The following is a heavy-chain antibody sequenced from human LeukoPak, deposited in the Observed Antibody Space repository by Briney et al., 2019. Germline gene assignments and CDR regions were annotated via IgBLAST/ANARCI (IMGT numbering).Heavy chain of an antibody. Sequence: PGGSLRLSCAASGFTFSSYAMHWVRQAPGKGLEWVAVISYDGSNKYYADSVKGRFTISRDNSKNTLYLQMNSLRAEDTAVYYCAKDWGTGRELLYYFDYWGQGTLVTVSS. V-gene: IGHV3-30*04. D-gene: IGHD1-26*01. J-gene: IGHJ4*02. CDR3: AKDWGTGRELLYYFDY. CDR2: ISYDGSNK. CDR1: GFTFSSYA.